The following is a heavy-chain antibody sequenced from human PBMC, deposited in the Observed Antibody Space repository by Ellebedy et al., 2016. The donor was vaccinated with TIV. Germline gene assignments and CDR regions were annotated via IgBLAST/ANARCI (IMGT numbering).Heavy chain of an antibody. CDR3: ARDKNWGGFDY. D-gene: IGHD3-16*01. CDR2: IREDASER. CDR1: GFSISTYW. V-gene: IGHV3-7*03. J-gene: IGHJ4*02. Sequence: PGGSLRLSCAGPGFSISTYWISWVRQTPGKGLEWVANIREDASERYYVDSVKGRFTISRDNADNSVSLQMNSLRADDTAMYHCARDKNWGGFDYWGQGILVTVSS.